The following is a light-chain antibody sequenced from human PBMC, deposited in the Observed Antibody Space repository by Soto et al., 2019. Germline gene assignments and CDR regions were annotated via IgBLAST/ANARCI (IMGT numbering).Light chain of an antibody. J-gene: IGKJ1*01. CDR1: QSISSW. CDR3: QQYNAN. Sequence: DIQMTQSPSTLSASVGDIVTITCRASQSISSWLAWYQSKPGKAPKLLIYDASTLKSGVPSRFSGSGSRTEFALTISSLQLDDFATYYCQQYNANFGQGTKVEIK. CDR2: DAS. V-gene: IGKV1-5*01.